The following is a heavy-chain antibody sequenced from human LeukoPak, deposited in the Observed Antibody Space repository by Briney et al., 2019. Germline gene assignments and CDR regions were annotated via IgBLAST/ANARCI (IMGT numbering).Heavy chain of an antibody. CDR3: AKGGLSVPAADPFDI. D-gene: IGHD6-13*01. CDR2: ISWKSGSI. CDR1: GFTFDDYA. V-gene: IGHV3-9*01. J-gene: IGHJ3*02. Sequence: AGRSLRLSCAASGFTFDDYAMHWVRQTPGTGLEWVSGISWKSGSIAYADSVKGRFTISRDNAKNSLSLQMDSLRAEDTALYYCAKGGLSVPAADPFDIWGQGTMVTVSS.